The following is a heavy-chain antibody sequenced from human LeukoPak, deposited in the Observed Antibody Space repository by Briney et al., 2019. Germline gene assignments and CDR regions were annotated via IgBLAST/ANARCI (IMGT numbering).Heavy chain of an antibody. Sequence: GGSLRLSCAASGFTFSSYAMSWVRQAPGKGLEWVSAISGSGGSTYYADSVKGRFTISRDNSKNTLYLQMNSLRAEDTAVYYCAKDRASGSGSYSYRGFDYWGQGTLVTVSS. CDR2: ISGSGGST. CDR1: GFTFSSYA. J-gene: IGHJ4*02. D-gene: IGHD6-19*01. V-gene: IGHV3-23*01. CDR3: AKDRASGSGSYSYRGFDY.